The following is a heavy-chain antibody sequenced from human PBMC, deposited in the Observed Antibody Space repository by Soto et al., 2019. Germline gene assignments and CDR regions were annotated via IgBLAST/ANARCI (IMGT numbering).Heavy chain of an antibody. V-gene: IGHV3-15*07. Sequence: EVQLVESGGGLVKPGGSLRLSCAASGFTFSDAWMNWVRQAPGKGLEWVGRIKSKIDGGTTDYAAPVKGRFIISREDSKNTVYLQMNSLKTEDTAVYYCLEYWHGMDVWGQGTTVTVSS. CDR1: GFTFSDAW. CDR2: IKSKIDGGTT. J-gene: IGHJ6*02. D-gene: IGHD2-8*02. CDR3: LEYWHGMDV.